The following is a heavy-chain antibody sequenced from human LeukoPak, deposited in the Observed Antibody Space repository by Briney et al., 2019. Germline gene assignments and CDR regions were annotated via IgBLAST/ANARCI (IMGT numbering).Heavy chain of an antibody. V-gene: IGHV3-11*01. Sequence: GGSLRLSCAASGFTVRSNPMSWVRQAPGKGLEWVSYISSSGSTIYYADSVKGRFTISRDNAKNSLYLQMNSLRAEDTAVYYCARDLQYCSSTSCYSSGGMDVWGQGTTVTVSS. CDR1: GFTVRSNP. D-gene: IGHD2-2*01. CDR2: ISSSGSTI. CDR3: ARDLQYCSSTSCYSSGGMDV. J-gene: IGHJ6*02.